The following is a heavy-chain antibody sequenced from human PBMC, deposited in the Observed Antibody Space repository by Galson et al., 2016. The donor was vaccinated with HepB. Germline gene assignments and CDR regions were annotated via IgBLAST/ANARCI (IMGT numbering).Heavy chain of an antibody. V-gene: IGHV3-64D*06. Sequence: SLRLSCAASGFTFSSYAMHWVRQAPGKGLEHVSAISSNGGSTSYADSVKGRFTISRDNFKNTLYLQMSSLRAEDTALYYCVKDGVVIGYGMDVWGQGTTVTVSS. CDR1: GFTFSSYA. CDR2: ISSNGGST. D-gene: IGHD3-3*01. J-gene: IGHJ6*02. CDR3: VKDGVVIGYGMDV.